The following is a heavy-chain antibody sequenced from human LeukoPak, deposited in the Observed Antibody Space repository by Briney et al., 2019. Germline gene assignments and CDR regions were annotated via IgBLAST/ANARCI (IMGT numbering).Heavy chain of an antibody. D-gene: IGHD3-9*01. CDR3: ARSPHILTGENFDY. V-gene: IGHV1-2*02. Sequence: GESLKISCQGSGYNFTTYYMHWVRQAPGQGLEWMGWINPNSGGTYYAQKFQGRVTMTRDTSITTAYMEMSRLRSDDTALYYCARSPHILTGENFDYWGQGTLVTVSS. J-gene: IGHJ4*02. CDR1: GYNFTTYY. CDR2: INPNSGGT.